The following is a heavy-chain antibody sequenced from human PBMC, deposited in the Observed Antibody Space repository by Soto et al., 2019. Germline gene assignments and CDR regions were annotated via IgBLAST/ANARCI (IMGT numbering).Heavy chain of an antibody. CDR1: GYTFTSYG. V-gene: IGHV1-18*01. J-gene: IGHJ4*02. CDR3: AREGALSSGYPHHSFY. D-gene: IGHD6-13*01. Sequence: QGQLVQSGAEVKKPGASVKVSCKASGYTFTSYGISWVRQAPGQGLEWLGWISAYNGNTNYAQQLQGRVTMTTDTSTRPAYTELRSLRSDDTGVYYCAREGALSSGYPHHSFYWVQGTLVTVSS. CDR2: ISAYNGNT.